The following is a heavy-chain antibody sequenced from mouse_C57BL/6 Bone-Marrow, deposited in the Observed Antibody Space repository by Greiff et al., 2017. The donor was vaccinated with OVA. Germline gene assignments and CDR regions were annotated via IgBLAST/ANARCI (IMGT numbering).Heavy chain of an antibody. CDR2: ISSGSSTI. CDR1: GFTFSDYG. V-gene: IGHV5-17*01. CDR3: AKGRRRDAMDY. J-gene: IGHJ4*01. Sequence: EVQGVESGGGLVKPGGSLKLSCAASGFTFSDYGMHWVRQAPEKGLEWVAYISSGSSTIYYADTVKGRFTISRDNAKNTLFLQMTSRRSEDTAMYYCAKGRRRDAMDYWGQGTSVTVSS.